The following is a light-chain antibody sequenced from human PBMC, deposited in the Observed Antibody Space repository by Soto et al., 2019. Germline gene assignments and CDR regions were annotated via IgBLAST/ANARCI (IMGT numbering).Light chain of an antibody. Sequence: QSVLTQPPSASGTPGQRVSISCSGSSSNIGGNTINWYQQLPGTAPKLLIYHDNQRPSGVPDRFSGSKSGTSASLAISGLQSEDEADYYCAAWDDSLNGVVFGGGTKLTVL. CDR1: SSNIGGNT. V-gene: IGLV1-44*01. CDR2: HDN. J-gene: IGLJ3*02. CDR3: AAWDDSLNGVV.